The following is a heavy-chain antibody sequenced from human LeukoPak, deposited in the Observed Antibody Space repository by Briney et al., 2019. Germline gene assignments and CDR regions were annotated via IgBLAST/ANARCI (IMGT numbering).Heavy chain of an antibody. CDR3: ARDLTLWFGESPFDY. J-gene: IGHJ4*02. V-gene: IGHV3-30-3*01. CDR2: ISYDGSNK. Sequence: QPGRSLRLSCAASGFTFSSYAIHWVRQAPGKGLEWVAVISYDGSNKYYADSVKGRFTISRDNSKNTLYLQMNSLRAEDTAVYYCARDLTLWFGESPFDYWGQGTLVTVSS. CDR1: GFTFSSYA. D-gene: IGHD3-10*01.